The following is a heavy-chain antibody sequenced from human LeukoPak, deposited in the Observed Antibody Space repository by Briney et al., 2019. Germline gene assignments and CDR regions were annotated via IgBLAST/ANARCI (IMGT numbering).Heavy chain of an antibody. Sequence: ASVKVSCKASGYTFTSYYMHWVRQAPGQGLEWMGIINPSGGSTISAQKFQGRVSMTRDTSTSTVYMELSSLRSEDTAVYYCAREGSWGTDAFDIRGQGTMVTVSS. CDR1: GYTFTSYY. D-gene: IGHD3-10*01. J-gene: IGHJ3*02. CDR3: AREGSWGTDAFDI. V-gene: IGHV1-46*01. CDR2: INPSGGST.